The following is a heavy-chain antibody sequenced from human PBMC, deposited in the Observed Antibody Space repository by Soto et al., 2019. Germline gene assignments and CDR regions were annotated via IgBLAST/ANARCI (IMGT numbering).Heavy chain of an antibody. CDR2: MNPNSGNT. V-gene: IGHV1-8*01. Sequence: QVQLVQSGAEVKKPGASVKVSCKASGYTFTSYDINWVRQATGQGLEWMGWMNPNSGNTGYAQKFQGRVTMTRNTXXSXAXXELSSLRSEDTAVYYCAREGGKLLWFGELIYGMDVWGQGTTVTVSS. CDR1: GYTFTSYD. CDR3: AREGGKLLWFGELIYGMDV. D-gene: IGHD3-10*01. J-gene: IGHJ6*02.